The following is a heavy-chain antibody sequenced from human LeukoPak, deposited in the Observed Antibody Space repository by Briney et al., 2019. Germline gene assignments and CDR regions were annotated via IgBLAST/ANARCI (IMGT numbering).Heavy chain of an antibody. J-gene: IGHJ4*02. CDR3: AKREFDIVATIRPLYFYY. Sequence: GGSLRLSCAASGFTFSSYGMHWVRQAPGKGLEWVAFIRYDGSNKYYADSVKGRFTISRDNSKNTLYLQMNSLRAEDTAVYYCAKREFDIVATIRPLYFYYWGQGTLVTVSS. CDR2: IRYDGSNK. D-gene: IGHD5-12*01. V-gene: IGHV3-30*02. CDR1: GFTFSSYG.